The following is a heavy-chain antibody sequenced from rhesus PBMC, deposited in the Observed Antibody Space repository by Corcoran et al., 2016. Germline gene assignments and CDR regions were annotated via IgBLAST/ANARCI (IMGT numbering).Heavy chain of an antibody. J-gene: IGHJ4*01. CDR2: VSSGGGST. Sequence: EVQLVESGGGLVQPGGSLRLSCAASGFTFSSYGMYWVRQAPGKGREGFSAVSSGGGSTYSADSVSGRFTISRDNSKNTLSLQMNSLRAEDTAVYYCAIVQLGYWGQGVLVTVSS. CDR1: GFTFSSYG. CDR3: AIVQLGY. V-gene: IGHV3S25*01. D-gene: IGHD3-3*01.